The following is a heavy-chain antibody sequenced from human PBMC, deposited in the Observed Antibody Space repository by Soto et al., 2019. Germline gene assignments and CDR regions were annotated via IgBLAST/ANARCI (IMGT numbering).Heavy chain of an antibody. CDR2: IGGSGANT. CDR1: GFTFNMYA. Sequence: EVQLSESGGGLAQPGGSLRLSCAASGFTFNMYAMSWVRQAPGKGLEWVSGIGGSGANTYYADFVKGRFTISRDNSKNTLYLQMDSLRAEDTAIYYCARAIAGYCGAGAYLGQGTLFTVSS. V-gene: IGHV3-23*01. J-gene: IGHJ4*02. CDR3: ARAIAGYCGAGAY. D-gene: IGHD2-21*01.